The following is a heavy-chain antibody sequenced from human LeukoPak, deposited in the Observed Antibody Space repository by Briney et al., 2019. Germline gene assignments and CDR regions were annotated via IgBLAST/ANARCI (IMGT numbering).Heavy chain of an antibody. V-gene: IGHV3-23*01. J-gene: IGHJ4*02. Sequence: GSLRLSCAASGFTFIGHAMSWVRQAPGKGLEWVSGITESGGGTYYGDSVKGRFTISRDNSKNTLYLQMNSLRAEDTAVCFCSKDYAGAYSGSVFFDYWGQGVLVTVSS. CDR2: ITESGGGT. D-gene: IGHD1-26*01. CDR3: SKDYAGAYSGSVFFDY. CDR1: GFTFIGHA.